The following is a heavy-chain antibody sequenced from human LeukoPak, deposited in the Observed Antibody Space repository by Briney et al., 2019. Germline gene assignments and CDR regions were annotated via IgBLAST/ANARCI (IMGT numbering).Heavy chain of an antibody. CDR3: AKDPSSSSQKEALDYYYYMDV. J-gene: IGHJ6*03. Sequence: SVKVSCKASGGTFSSYAISWVRQAPGQGLEWMGGIIPIFGTANYAQKFQGRVTITADESTSTAYMELSSLRSEDTAVYYCAKDPSSSSQKEALDYYYYMDVWGKGTTVTVSS. CDR1: GGTFSSYA. V-gene: IGHV1-69*01. CDR2: IIPIFGTA. D-gene: IGHD6-13*01.